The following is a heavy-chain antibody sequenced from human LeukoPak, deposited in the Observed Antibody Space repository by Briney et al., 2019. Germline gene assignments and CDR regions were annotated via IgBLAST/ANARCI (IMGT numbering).Heavy chain of an antibody. CDR2: ITTYNGNN. J-gene: IGHJ4*02. Sequence: ASVKVSCKSSGYIYPTYYINGVRQPPAKGLEWMGWITTYNGNNYYAQKLQGRVTITTDTSTSTDYMQLRSLISDDTAMYYCVKDRWRDGSSFFVNWGQGTVVTVSS. CDR3: VKDRWRDGSSFFVN. V-gene: IGHV1-18*01. D-gene: IGHD6-6*01. CDR1: GYIYPTYY.